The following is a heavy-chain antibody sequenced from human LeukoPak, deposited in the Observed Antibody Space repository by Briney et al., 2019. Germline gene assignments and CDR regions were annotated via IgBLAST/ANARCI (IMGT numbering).Heavy chain of an antibody. J-gene: IGHJ6*03. CDR3: ASSAKGYYGSGSYSQPSYYYYYMDV. CDR2: IIPIFGTA. D-gene: IGHD3-10*01. V-gene: IGHV1-69*06. CDR1: GYTFTSYG. Sequence: GASVKVSCKASGYTFTSYGVGWVRQAPGQGLEWMGGIIPIFGTANYAQKFQGRVTITADKSTSTAYMELSSLRSEDTAVYYCASSAKGYYGSGSYSQPSYYYYYMDVWGKGTTVTVSS.